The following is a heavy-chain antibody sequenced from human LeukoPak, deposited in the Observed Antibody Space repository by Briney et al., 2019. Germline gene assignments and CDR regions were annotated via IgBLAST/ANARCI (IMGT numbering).Heavy chain of an antibody. J-gene: IGHJ3*02. Sequence: GESLKISCKGSGYSFTSYWIGWVRQVPGKGLEWMGIIYPGDSDNRYSPSFKGQVTISADRCISTAYLQWSSLKASDTAMYYCASGRLRRTRDAFDIWGQGTMVTVSS. D-gene: IGHD4-17*01. V-gene: IGHV5-51*01. CDR2: IYPGDSDN. CDR3: ASGRLRRTRDAFDI. CDR1: GYSFTSYW.